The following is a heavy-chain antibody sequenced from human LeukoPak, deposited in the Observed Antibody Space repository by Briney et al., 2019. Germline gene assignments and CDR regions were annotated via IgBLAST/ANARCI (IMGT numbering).Heavy chain of an antibody. CDR3: TTIRRSYGMDV. CDR2: IKSKTDGGTT. CDR1: GLTFINAW. V-gene: IGHV3-15*01. J-gene: IGHJ6*02. Sequence: GGSLRLSCATSGLTFINAWMSWVRQAPGKGLEWVGRIKSKTDGGTTDYAAPVKGRFTISRDDSKNTLYLQMNSLKTEDTAVYYCTTIRRSYGMDVWGQGTTVTVSS. D-gene: IGHD3-10*01.